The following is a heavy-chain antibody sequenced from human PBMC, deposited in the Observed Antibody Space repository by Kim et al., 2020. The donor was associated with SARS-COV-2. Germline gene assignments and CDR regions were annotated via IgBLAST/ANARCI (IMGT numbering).Heavy chain of an antibody. J-gene: IGHJ4*02. D-gene: IGHD6-19*01. CDR3: AISSGPGGSRGDY. V-gene: IGHV3-21*01. Sequence: TESVDRRFTTSREHAKNPMYLQMNSLRAEDTAVYYCAISSGPGGSRGDYWGQGTLVTVSS.